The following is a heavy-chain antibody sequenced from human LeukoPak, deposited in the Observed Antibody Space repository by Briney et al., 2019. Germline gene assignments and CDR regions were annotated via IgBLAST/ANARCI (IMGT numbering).Heavy chain of an antibody. CDR2: INPNSGGT. CDR3: ARGGYYYDSSGYLMA. J-gene: IGHJ4*02. CDR1: GYTFIGYY. V-gene: IGHV1-2*02. Sequence: GGSVKVSCKASGYTFIGYYMHWVRQAPGQGLEWMGWINPNSGGTNYAQKFQGRVTMTRDTSISTAYMELSRLRSDDTAVYYCARGGYYYDSSGYLMAWGQGTLVTVSS. D-gene: IGHD3-22*01.